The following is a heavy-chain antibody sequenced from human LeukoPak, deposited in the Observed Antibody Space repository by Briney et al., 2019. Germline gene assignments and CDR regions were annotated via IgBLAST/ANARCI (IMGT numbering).Heavy chain of an antibody. CDR2: ISWNSGSI. CDR1: GFTFDDYA. CDR3: AKDLAAAAPFDY. V-gene: IGHV3-9*01. J-gene: IGHJ4*02. Sequence: GGSLRLSCAASGFTFDDYAMHWVRQAPGKGLEWVSGISWNSGSIGYADSVKGRFTISRDNAKNSLYLQMNSLRAEDTALYYCAKDLAAAAPFDYWGQGTLVTVSS. D-gene: IGHD6-13*01.